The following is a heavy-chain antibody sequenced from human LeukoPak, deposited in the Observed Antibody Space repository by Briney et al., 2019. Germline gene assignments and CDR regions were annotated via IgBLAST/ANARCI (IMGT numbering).Heavy chain of an antibody. CDR1: GGSVSNYY. J-gene: IGHJ4*02. CDR2: VYYTGST. D-gene: IGHD6-6*01. Sequence: SETLSLTCSVSGGSVSNYYWSWIRQPPGKGLEWIGYVYYTGSTNYNPSLKSRVTMFEDKPKNQFSLRLYSVTVADTAVYYCARHFAYSSSSYFDYWGQGSLVTVSS. CDR3: ARHFAYSSSSYFDY. V-gene: IGHV4-59*08.